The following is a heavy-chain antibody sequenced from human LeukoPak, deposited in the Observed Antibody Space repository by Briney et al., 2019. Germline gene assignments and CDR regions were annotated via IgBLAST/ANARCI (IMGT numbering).Heavy chain of an antibody. J-gene: IGHJ4*02. D-gene: IGHD1-26*01. CDR2: ISYDGSHQ. CDR3: ARARNGTLKY. V-gene: IGHV3-30*01. Sequence: PGGSLTLSCAASGFTFSHYAMHWVRQAPGKGLEWVAVISYDGSHQYSADSVKGRLTISRDNSRHTLFLQMNSLRPEDTAVYYCARARNGTLKYWGQGTLVTVSS. CDR1: GFTFSHYA.